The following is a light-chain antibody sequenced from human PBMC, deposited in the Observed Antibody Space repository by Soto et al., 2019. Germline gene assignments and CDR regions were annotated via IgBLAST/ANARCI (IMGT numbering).Light chain of an antibody. CDR1: QSFSSNF. CDR2: GAS. CDR3: QQYDSSPRT. V-gene: IGKV3-20*01. J-gene: IGKJ1*01. Sequence: EIVLTQSPGTLSLSPGERATLSCRASQSFSSNFLAWYQQKPGQTPRLLIYGASNRATGIPDRFSGSGSGTDFTLTISRLVPEDFAVYYCQQYDSSPRTFGQGTKVEIK.